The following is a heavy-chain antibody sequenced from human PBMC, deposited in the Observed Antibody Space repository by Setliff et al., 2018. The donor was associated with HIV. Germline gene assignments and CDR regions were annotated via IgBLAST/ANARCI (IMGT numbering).Heavy chain of an antibody. J-gene: IGHJ5*02. CDR1: GGSITSHY. D-gene: IGHD7-27*01. V-gene: IGHV4-59*11. CDR2: VSYSESA. Sequence: SQTLSLTCTVSGGSITSHYWAWIRQPPGRRLEWIGYVSYSESATYNPSLKSRVTMSLDTSKNQFSLRLSSVTAADTAIYYCARRDTSTGVDPWGQGALVTVSS. CDR3: ARRDTSTGVDP.